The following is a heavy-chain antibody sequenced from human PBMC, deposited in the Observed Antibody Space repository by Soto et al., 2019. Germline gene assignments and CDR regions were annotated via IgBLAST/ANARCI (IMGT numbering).Heavy chain of an antibody. V-gene: IGHV4-31*03. CDR2: VYSGGNT. CDR3: ARDLSGSRYFYHL. Sequence: SETLYLTCTVSGASISSGGYYWTWIRQYPGKGLEWIGYVYSGGNTNFNPSLGSRVAMSVDRSKNQFSLELKSVTVAVTAVYYCARDLSGSRYFYHLCGQGTLVTVSS. D-gene: IGHD1-26*01. CDR1: GASISSGGYY. J-gene: IGHJ5*02.